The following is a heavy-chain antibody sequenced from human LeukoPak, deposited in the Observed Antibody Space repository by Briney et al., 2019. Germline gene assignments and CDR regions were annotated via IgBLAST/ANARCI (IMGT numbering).Heavy chain of an antibody. V-gene: IGHV4-59*01. CDR1: GGSFSGYY. CDR3: ARGPPDSSGWYVG. Sequence: SETLSLTCAVYGGSFSGYYWSWIRQPPGKGLEWIGYIYYSGSTNYNPSLKSRVTISVDTSKNQFSLKLSSVTAADTAVYYCARGPPDSSGWYVGWGQGTLVTVSS. J-gene: IGHJ4*02. D-gene: IGHD6-19*01. CDR2: IYYSGST.